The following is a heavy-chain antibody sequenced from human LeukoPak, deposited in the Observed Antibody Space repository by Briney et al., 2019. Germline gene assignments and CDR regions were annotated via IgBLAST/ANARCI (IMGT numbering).Heavy chain of an antibody. CDR3: VRDVPHCDGGSCYRGYFDY. J-gene: IGHJ4*02. CDR1: GFTFDSFW. CDR2: INSDGSSI. D-gene: IGHD2-15*01. V-gene: IGHV3-74*01. Sequence: GGSLRLSCVASGFTFDSFWMHWVRQVPGKGLVWVSRINSDGSSIVYADSVKGRFTISRDDAKSTLYLQMNSLRAEDTAIYYRVRDVPHCDGGSCYRGYFDYWGQGALVTVSS.